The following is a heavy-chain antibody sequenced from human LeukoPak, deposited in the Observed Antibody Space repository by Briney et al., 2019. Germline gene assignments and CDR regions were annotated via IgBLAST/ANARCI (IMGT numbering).Heavy chain of an antibody. D-gene: IGHD5-18*01. CDR1: GGSFSGYY. CDR3: AVSWIQPFDY. Sequence: SETLSLTCAVYGGSFSGYYWSWIRQPPGKGLEWIGEINHSGSTNYNPSLKSRVTISVDTSKNQFSLKLSSVPPADTAVYYCAVSWIQPFDYWGQGTLVTVSS. J-gene: IGHJ4*02. CDR2: INHSGST. V-gene: IGHV4-34*01.